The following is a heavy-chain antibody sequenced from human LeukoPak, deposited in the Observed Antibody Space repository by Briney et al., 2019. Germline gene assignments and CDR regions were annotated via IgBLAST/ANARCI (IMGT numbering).Heavy chain of an antibody. V-gene: IGHV4-39*07. Sequence: SETLSLTCTVSGGSISSSSYYWGWIRQPPGKGLEWIGSIYYSGRTYYNPSLKSRVTISVDTSKNQFSLKLSSLTAADTAVYYCARDDGYCSGGSCYPGAFDIWGQGTMVTVSS. CDR2: IYYSGRT. CDR3: ARDDGYCSGGSCYPGAFDI. CDR1: GGSISSSSYY. D-gene: IGHD2-15*01. J-gene: IGHJ3*02.